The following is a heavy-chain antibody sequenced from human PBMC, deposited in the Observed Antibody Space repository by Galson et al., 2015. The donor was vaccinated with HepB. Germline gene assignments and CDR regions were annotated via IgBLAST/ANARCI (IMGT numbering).Heavy chain of an antibody. V-gene: IGHV3-21*01. Sequence: SLRLSCAASGFTFSSYGMNWVRQAPGKGLEWVSSISSSSSYIYYADSVKGRFTISRDNAKNSLYLQMNSLRAEDTAVYYCASSVGLAAAGIPPLWGQGTLVTVSS. J-gene: IGHJ4*02. CDR3: ASSVGLAAAGIPPL. CDR2: ISSSSSYI. CDR1: GFTFSSYG. D-gene: IGHD6-13*01.